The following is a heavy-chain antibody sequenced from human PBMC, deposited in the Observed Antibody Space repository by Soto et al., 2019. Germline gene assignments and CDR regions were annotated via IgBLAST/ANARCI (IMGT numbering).Heavy chain of an antibody. CDR1: GYTLTHYY. Sequence: QVQLVQSGAEVKKPGASVKVSCKASGYTLTHYYIHWVLQAPGQGLEWMGIINPNGGSTTYAQKFRAGFTMTRDTSTSKVYMELSSVRYDASTVYYCATSVNSAMAFDDWGQGTLVTVSS. CDR3: ATSVNSAMAFDD. V-gene: IGHV1-46*01. J-gene: IGHJ4*02. D-gene: IGHD5-18*01. CDR2: INPNGGST.